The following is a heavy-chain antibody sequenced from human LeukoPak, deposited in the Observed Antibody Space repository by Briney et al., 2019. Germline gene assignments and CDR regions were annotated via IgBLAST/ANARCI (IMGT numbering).Heavy chain of an antibody. V-gene: IGHV1-2*05. CDR3: AKSTPVLSASSFPRFDP. CDR2: INPNSGDT. J-gene: IGHJ5*02. CDR1: GYTFTDYY. Sequence: ASVKVSCKASGYTFTDYYINWVRQAPGQGLEWMGRINPNSGDTNYAQKFQGRVTMTRDTSISTAYMELSGLRYDDTVVYYCAKSTPVLSASSFPRFDPWGQGTPVTVSS. D-gene: IGHD2/OR15-2a*01.